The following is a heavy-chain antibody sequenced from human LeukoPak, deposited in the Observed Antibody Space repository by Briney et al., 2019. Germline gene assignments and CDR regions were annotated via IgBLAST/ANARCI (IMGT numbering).Heavy chain of an antibody. CDR2: IRHDGSIK. D-gene: IGHD2-21*02. J-gene: IGHJ4*02. Sequence: GGSLRLSCAASGFTFSSYAMHWVRQAPGQGLDWVAFIRHDGSIKYYSDSVKGRFTISRDDSKNTLYLQMNSLRTEDTAVYYCARGDCSGDCYHPLYYWGQGSLVTVSS. V-gene: IGHV3-30*02. CDR1: GFTFSSYA. CDR3: ARGDCSGDCYHPLYY.